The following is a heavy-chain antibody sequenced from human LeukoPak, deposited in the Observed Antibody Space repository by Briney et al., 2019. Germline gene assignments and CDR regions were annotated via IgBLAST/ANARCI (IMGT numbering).Heavy chain of an antibody. Sequence: GGSLRLSCAASGFTFTTYSISWVRQAPGKGLEWVSSISGSGDYTSYAHSVKGRFTISRDNAKNSLYLQMHALRAEDTAVYYCARVVSGYSYGFFDYWGQGTPVTVSS. D-gene: IGHD5-18*01. J-gene: IGHJ4*02. CDR3: ARVVSGYSYGFFDY. V-gene: IGHV3-21*01. CDR2: ISGSGDYT. CDR1: GFTFTTYS.